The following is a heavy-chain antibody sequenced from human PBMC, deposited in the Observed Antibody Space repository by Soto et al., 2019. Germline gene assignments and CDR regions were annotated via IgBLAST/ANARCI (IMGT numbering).Heavy chain of an antibody. CDR3: ASDWLAGEPHRRWNY. V-gene: IGHV3-7*04. D-gene: IGHD7-27*01. CDR2: IKPDGSDK. J-gene: IGHJ4*01. Sequence: PGGSLRLSCETSGLSFSRYWMSWVRQAPGKGLEWVANIKPDGSDKYYEESVKGRFTISRDNAKNSLHLQMNSLSAEDTAVYFCASDWLAGEPHRRWNYWSQGTLVTVSS. CDR1: GLSFSRYW.